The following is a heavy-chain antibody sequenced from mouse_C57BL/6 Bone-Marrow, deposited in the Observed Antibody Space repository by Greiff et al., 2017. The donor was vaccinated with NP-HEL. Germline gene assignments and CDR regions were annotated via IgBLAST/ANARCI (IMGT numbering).Heavy chain of an antibody. V-gene: IGHV1-78*01. CDR1: GYTFTDHT. CDR3: ARWGVRDLAWFAY. J-gene: IGHJ3*01. CDR2: IYPRDGST. Sequence: VQLQQSDAELVKPGASVKISCKVSGYTFTDHTIHWMKQRPEQGLEWIGYIYPRDGSTKYNEKFKGKATLTADKSSSTAYMQLNSLTSEDAAVYFCARWGVRDLAWFAYWGQGTLVTVSA. D-gene: IGHD2-2*01.